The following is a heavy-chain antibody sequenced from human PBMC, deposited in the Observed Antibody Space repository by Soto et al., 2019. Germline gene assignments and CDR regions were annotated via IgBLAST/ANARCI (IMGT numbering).Heavy chain of an antibody. D-gene: IGHD3-22*01. CDR1: GYTFTSYY. V-gene: IGHV1-46*01. CDR2: INPSGGST. CDR3: ARGYYDSSGYYLWATTDYFDY. Sequence: ASLKVSCKASGYTFTSYYMHWVRQAPGQGLEWMGIINPSGGSTSYAQKFQGRVTMTRDTSTSTVYMELSSLRSEDTAVYYCARGYYDSSGYYLWATTDYFDYWGQGTLVTVSS. J-gene: IGHJ4*02.